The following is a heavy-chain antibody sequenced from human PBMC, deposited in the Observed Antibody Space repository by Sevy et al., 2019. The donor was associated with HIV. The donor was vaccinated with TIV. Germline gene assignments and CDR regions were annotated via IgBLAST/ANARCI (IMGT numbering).Heavy chain of an antibody. Sequence: GGSLRLSCAASGFTFSSYSMNWVRQAPGKGLEWVSSISSSSYIYYADSVKGRFTISRDNAKNSLYLQMNSLRAEDTAVYYCARGGIAARPYAFDIWGQGTMVTVSS. CDR1: GFTFSSYS. D-gene: IGHD6-6*01. CDR3: ARGGIAARPYAFDI. CDR2: ISSSSYI. V-gene: IGHV3-21*01. J-gene: IGHJ3*02.